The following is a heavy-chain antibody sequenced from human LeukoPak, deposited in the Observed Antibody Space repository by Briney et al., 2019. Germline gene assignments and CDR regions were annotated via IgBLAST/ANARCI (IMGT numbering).Heavy chain of an antibody. J-gene: IGHJ4*02. CDR3: KSGGAAPGSFDY. CDR2: IKYDGNEE. V-gene: IGHV3-7*01. CDR1: GFTFSSYW. Sequence: GGSLRLSCAASGFTFSSYWMSWMRQAPGKGLEWVANIKYDGNEEYYVDSVKGRFTISRENAKNSLYLQLNSLRVEDTAVYYCKSGGAAPGSFDYWGQGTLVTVSP. D-gene: IGHD1-1*01.